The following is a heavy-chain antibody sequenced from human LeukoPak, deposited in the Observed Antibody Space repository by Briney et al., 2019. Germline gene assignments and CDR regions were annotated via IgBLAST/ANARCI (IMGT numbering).Heavy chain of an antibody. CDR1: GGSISSGGYY. CDR3: ARLISFQYNWFDP. J-gene: IGHJ5*02. D-gene: IGHD2-2*01. Sequence: PSQNLSLTFTVSGGSISSGGYYWSWIRQHPGKGLEWIGYIYYSGSTYYNPSLKSRVTISVDTSKNQSSLKLSSVTAADTAVYYCARLISFQYNWFDPWGQGTLVTVSS. V-gene: IGHV4-31*03. CDR2: IYYSGST.